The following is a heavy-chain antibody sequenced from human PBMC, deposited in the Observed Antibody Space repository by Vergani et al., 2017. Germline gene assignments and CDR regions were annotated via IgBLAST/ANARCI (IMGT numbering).Heavy chain of an antibody. J-gene: IGHJ6*02. CDR1: GFTFSSYG. Sequence: VQLVESGGGVVQPGRSLRLSCAASGFTFSSYGMHWVRQAPGKGLEWVGRIKSKTDGGTTDYAAPVKGRFTISRDDSKNTLYLQMNSLRAEDTAVYYCAKPLRGYFDWLRVDGMDVWGQGTTVTVSS. D-gene: IGHD3-9*01. CDR2: IKSKTDGGTT. V-gene: IGHV3-15*01. CDR3: AKPLRGYFDWLRVDGMDV.